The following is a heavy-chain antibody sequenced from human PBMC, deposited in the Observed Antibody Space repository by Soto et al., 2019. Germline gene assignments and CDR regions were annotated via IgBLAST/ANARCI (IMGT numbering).Heavy chain of an antibody. CDR1: GFTFSSYA. D-gene: IGHD6-19*01. CDR3: AILNSSGWYSDY. Sequence: GGSLRLSCXASGFTFSSYAMSWVRQAPGKGLEWVSAISGSGGSTYYADSVKGRFTISRDNSKNTLYLQMNSLRAEDTAVYYCAILNSSGWYSDYWGQGTLVTVSS. V-gene: IGHV3-23*01. J-gene: IGHJ4*02. CDR2: ISGSGGST.